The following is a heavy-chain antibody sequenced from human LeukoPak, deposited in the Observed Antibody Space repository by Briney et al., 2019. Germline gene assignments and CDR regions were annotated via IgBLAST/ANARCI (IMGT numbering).Heavy chain of an antibody. CDR1: GGSISSYY. J-gene: IGHJ4*02. V-gene: IGHV4-59*12. CDR2: IYYSGST. Sequence: SETLSLTCTVSGGSISSYYWSWIRQPPGKGLEWIGYIYYSGSTNYNPSLKSRVTISVDKSKNQLSLKLSSVTAADTAVYYCARDNYDNSGYYFDYWGQGTLVTVSS. D-gene: IGHD3-22*01. CDR3: ARDNYDNSGYYFDY.